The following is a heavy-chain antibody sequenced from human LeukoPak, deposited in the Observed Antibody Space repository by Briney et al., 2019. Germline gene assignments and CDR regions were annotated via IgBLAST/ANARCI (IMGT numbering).Heavy chain of an antibody. Sequence: PSETLSLTCAVSGYSISSRYYWGWIRQPPGKGLEWIGSIYHSGSTYYNPSLKSRVTISVDTSKNQFSLKLSSVTAADTAVYYCARKYAFDIWGQGTMVTLSS. CDR2: IYHSGST. CDR3: ARKYAFDI. V-gene: IGHV4-38-2*01. J-gene: IGHJ3*02. CDR1: GYSISSRYY.